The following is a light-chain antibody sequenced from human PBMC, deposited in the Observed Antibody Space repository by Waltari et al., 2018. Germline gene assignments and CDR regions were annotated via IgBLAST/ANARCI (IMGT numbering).Light chain of an antibody. V-gene: IGKV1-39*01. CDR1: QSIGNY. J-gene: IGKJ1*01. CDR2: SAP. Sequence: DIQVTQSPSSLSAPVGARVSITCRASQSIGNYLTWYQHKPGKAPKLLIVSAPSLQSGVPSRFSGSGSGTDFTLTITSLQPEDFATYYCQETYSSPPSTFGPGTKVESK. CDR3: QETYSSPPST.